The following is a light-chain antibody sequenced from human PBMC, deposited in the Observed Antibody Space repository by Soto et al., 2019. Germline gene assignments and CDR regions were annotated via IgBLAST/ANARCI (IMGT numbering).Light chain of an antibody. V-gene: IGLV2-14*01. CDR1: SGDVGAYNY. CDR3: SSFTTTSTLV. Sequence: QSVLTQPASVSGSPGQSITISCTGSSGDVGAYNYVSWFQQYPGKAPKIILYDDTSRPSGVSNRFSGSKSGNTASLTISGLQAEDEADYYCSSFTTTSTLVLGGGTKVTVL. J-gene: IGLJ2*01. CDR2: DDT.